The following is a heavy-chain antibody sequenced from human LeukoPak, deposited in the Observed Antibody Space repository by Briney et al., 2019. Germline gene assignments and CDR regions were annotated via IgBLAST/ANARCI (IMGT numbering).Heavy chain of an antibody. CDR1: GGSLRGYY. V-gene: IGHV4-59*01. Sequence: SETPSPPCPVPGGSLRGYYWSWIPPPPREGLEWIAYIYYTGITNYNPSLKSRVTISVDTSKNQFSLRLTSMTAADTAVYYCARTEGSGSSPFWGQGTMVTVSS. CDR3: ARTEGSGSSPF. D-gene: IGHD3-10*01. J-gene: IGHJ3*01. CDR2: IYYTGIT.